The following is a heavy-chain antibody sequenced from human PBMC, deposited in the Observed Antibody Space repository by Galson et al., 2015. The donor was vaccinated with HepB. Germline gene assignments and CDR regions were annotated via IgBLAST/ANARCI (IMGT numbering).Heavy chain of an antibody. CDR3: ARAVYGSGNNRGPADY. J-gene: IGHJ4*02. CDR2: ISYDGSNK. Sequence: SLRLSCAASGFTFSSYAMHWVRQAPGKGLEWVAVISYDGSNKYYADSVKGRFTISRDNSKNTLYLQMNSLRAEDTAVYYCARAVYGSGNNRGPADYWGQGTLVTVSS. D-gene: IGHD3-10*01. CDR1: GFTFSSYA. V-gene: IGHV3-30*04.